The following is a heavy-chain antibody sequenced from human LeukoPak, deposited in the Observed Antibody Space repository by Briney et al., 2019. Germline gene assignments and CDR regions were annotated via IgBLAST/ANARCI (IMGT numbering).Heavy chain of an antibody. Sequence: GGSLRLSCSASGFTFSSYAMHWVRQAPGKGLEYVSAISSNGGSTYYADSVKGRFTISRDNSKNTLYLQMNSLRAEDTAVYYCVRDISNYDFDYWGQGTLVTVSS. V-gene: IGHV3-64*04. D-gene: IGHD4-11*01. CDR1: GFTFSSYA. J-gene: IGHJ4*02. CDR2: ISSNGGST. CDR3: VRDISNYDFDY.